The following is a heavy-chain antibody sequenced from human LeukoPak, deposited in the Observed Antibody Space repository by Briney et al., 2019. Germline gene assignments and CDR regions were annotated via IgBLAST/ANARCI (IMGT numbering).Heavy chain of an antibody. CDR3: ARGKYLDYYDSSGYYSNWFDP. J-gene: IGHJ5*02. CDR1: GFTFSSYS. V-gene: IGHV3-21*01. CDR2: ISSSSSYI. Sequence: PGGSLRLSCAASGFTFSSYSMNWVRQAPGKGLEWVSSISSSSSYIYYADSVKGRFTISRDNAKNSLYLQMNSLRAEDTAVYYCARGKYLDYYDSSGYYSNWFDPWGQGTLVTVSS. D-gene: IGHD3-22*01.